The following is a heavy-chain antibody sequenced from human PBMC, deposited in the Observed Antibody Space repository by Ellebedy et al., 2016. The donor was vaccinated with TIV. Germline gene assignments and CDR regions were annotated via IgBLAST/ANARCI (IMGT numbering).Heavy chain of an antibody. D-gene: IGHD3-3*01. Sequence: SETLSLXXTVSGGSISSYYWSWIRQPPGKGLEWIGYIYYSGSTNYNPSLKSRVTMSVDTSKNQFSLKLSSVTAADTAVYYCARDSKEEWFYDYWGQGTLVTVSS. CDR1: GGSISSYY. CDR2: IYYSGST. V-gene: IGHV4-59*12. CDR3: ARDSKEEWFYDY. J-gene: IGHJ4*02.